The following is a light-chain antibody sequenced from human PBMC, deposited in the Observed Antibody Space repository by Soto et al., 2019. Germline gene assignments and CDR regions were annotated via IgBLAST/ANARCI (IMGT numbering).Light chain of an antibody. V-gene: IGKV4-1*01. J-gene: IGKJ1*01. CDR1: HMLLYDSNNKNY. CDR2: WAS. CDR3: QQYYSIPKT. Sequence: DIVITQSPDSLAVCLCERATINCKSIHMLLYDSNNKNYLAWYQQKPGQPPKLLIYWASTRESGVPDRFSGTGSGTDFTLTISSLQAEDVAVYYCQQYYSIPKTFGQGTKVDIK.